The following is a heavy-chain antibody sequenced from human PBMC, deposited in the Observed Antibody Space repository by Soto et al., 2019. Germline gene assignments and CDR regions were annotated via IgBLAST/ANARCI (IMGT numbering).Heavy chain of an antibody. J-gene: IGHJ5*02. CDR2: INPNSGGT. V-gene: IGHV1-2*02. Sequence: QVQLVQSGAEVKKPGASVKVSCKASGYTFTGYYMHWVRQAPGKGLEWMGWINPNSGGTNYAQKFQGRVTMTRDTSISTAYMELSRLRSDDTAVYYCARGGGSLEWHSNWFDPWGQGTLVTVSS. CDR3: ARGGGSLEWHSNWFDP. CDR1: GYTFTGYY. D-gene: IGHD3-3*01.